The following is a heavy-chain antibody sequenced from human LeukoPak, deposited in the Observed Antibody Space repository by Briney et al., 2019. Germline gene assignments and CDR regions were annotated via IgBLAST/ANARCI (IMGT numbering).Heavy chain of an antibody. J-gene: IGHJ3*02. CDR3: ARDQYGDYAFDI. V-gene: IGHV4-59*12. CDR2: IYYTGST. Sequence: SETLSLTCSVSGGSISSNYWGWIRQPPGKGLEWIGYIYYTGSTNYNPSLKSRVTISVDTSKSQFSLKLSSVTAADTAVYYCARDQYGDYAFDIWGQGTMVTVSS. CDR1: GGSISSNY. D-gene: IGHD4-17*01.